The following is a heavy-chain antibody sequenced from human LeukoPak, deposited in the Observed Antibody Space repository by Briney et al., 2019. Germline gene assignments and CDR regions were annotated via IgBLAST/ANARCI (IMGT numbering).Heavy chain of an antibody. CDR3: ARVAAEVVGVPGPIGFGWLRRDYYYMDV. CDR2: IIPIFGTA. V-gene: IGHV1-69*05. Sequence: SVKVSCKASGGTFSSYAISWVRQAPGQGLEWMGGIIPIFGTANYAQKFQGRVTMTRDMSTSTVYMELSSLRSEDTAVYYCARVAAEVVGVPGPIGFGWLRRDYYYMDVWGKGTTVTVSS. J-gene: IGHJ6*03. D-gene: IGHD2-2*02. CDR1: GGTFSSYA.